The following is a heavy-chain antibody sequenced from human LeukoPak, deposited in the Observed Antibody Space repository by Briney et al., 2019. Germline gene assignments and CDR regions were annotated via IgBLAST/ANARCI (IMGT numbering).Heavy chain of an antibody. J-gene: IGHJ4*02. CDR2: IIPILGIA. CDR1: GGTFSSYA. Sequence: ASVKASCKASGGTFSSYAISWVRQAPGQGLEWMGRIIPILGIANYAQKFQGRVTITADKSTRTAYMELSSLRSEDQAVYYFERPRDGDNGYSFDYWGQGTLVTVSS. V-gene: IGHV1-69*04. CDR3: ERPRDGDNGYSFDY. D-gene: IGHD5-24*01.